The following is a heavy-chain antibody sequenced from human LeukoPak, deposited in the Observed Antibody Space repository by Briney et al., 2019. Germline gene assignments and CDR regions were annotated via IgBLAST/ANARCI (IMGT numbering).Heavy chain of an antibody. Sequence: ASVKVSCKASGYTFTGYYMHWVRQAPGQGLEWMGWINPNSGGTNYAQNFQGRVTMTRDTSISTAYMELSRLRSDDTAVYYCARGDGWDIVVVPVVMTHAFDVWGQGTMVTVSS. CDR1: GYTFTGYY. CDR2: INPNSGGT. J-gene: IGHJ3*01. V-gene: IGHV1-2*02. D-gene: IGHD2-2*01. CDR3: ARGDGWDIVVVPVVMTHAFDV.